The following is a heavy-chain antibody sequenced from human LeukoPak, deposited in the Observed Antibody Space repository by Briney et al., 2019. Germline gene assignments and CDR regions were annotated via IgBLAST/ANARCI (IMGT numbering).Heavy chain of an antibody. CDR3: ARDLPFDY. V-gene: IGHV1-3*01. J-gene: IGHJ4*02. Sequence: KFQGRVTITRDTSASTAYMGLSSLRSEDTAVYCCARDLPFDYWGQGTLVTVSS.